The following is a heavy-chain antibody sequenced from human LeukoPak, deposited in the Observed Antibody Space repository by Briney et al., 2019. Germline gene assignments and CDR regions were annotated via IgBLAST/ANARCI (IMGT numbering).Heavy chain of an antibody. Sequence: SETLSLTCTVSGASIRNYYWSWIRQPAGKGLEWIGRIFPGGATNYKPSLKSRVSMSVDTSKSQISLRLSSMTAADTGVYYCARVEGNYYDTATFDIWGQGTVVTVSS. D-gene: IGHD3-22*01. CDR2: IFPGGAT. CDR1: GASIRNYY. V-gene: IGHV4-4*07. J-gene: IGHJ3*02. CDR3: ARVEGNYYDTATFDI.